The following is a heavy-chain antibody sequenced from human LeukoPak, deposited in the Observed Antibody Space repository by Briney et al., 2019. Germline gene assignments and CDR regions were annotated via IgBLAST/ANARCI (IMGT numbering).Heavy chain of an antibody. CDR1: GYTFTSYG. V-gene: IGHV1-18*01. CDR3: ARTLIAARREIRSKFDY. J-gene: IGHJ4*02. D-gene: IGHD6-6*01. CDR2: ISAYNGNT. Sequence: GASVKVSCKASGYTFTSYGISWVRQAPGQGLEWMGWISAYNGNTNYAQKLQGRVTMTTDTSTSTAYMELRSLRSDDTAVYYCARTLIAARREIRSKFDYWGQGTLVTVSS.